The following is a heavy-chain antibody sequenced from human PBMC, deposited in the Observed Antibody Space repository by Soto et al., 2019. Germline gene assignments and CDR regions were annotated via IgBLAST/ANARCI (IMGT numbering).Heavy chain of an antibody. V-gene: IGHV3-23*01. CDR1: GFTFSSYA. J-gene: IGHJ4*02. CDR3: AKDRSTVFGVVTYYFDY. Sequence: GGSLRLSCAASGFTFSSYAMSWVRQAPGKGLEWVSAISGSGGSTYYADSVKGRFTISRDNSKNTLYLQMNSLRVEDTAVYYCAKDRSTVFGVVTYYFDYWGQGTLVTVSS. D-gene: IGHD3-3*01. CDR2: ISGSGGST.